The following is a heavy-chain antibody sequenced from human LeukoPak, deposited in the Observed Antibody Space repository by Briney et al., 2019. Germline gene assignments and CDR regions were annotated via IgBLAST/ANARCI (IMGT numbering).Heavy chain of an antibody. V-gene: IGHV1-2*02. CDR2: INPNSGGT. CDR1: GYTFTGYY. D-gene: IGHD3-10*01. CDR3: ARSTIQYYYGSEEIYYFDY. Sequence: ASVKVSCKASGYTFTGYYMHWVRQAPGQGLEWMGWINPNSGGTNYAQKFQGRVTMTRDTSISTAYMELSRLRSDDTAVYYCARSTIQYYYGSEEIYYFDYWGQGTLVTVSS. J-gene: IGHJ4*02.